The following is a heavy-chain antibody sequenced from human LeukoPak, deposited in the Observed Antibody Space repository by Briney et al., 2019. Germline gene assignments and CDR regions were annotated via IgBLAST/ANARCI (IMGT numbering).Heavy chain of an antibody. V-gene: IGHV4-34*01. CDR1: GGSFSGYY. J-gene: IGHJ5*02. Sequence: SETLSLTCAVYGGSFSGYYWSWIRQPPGKGLEWIGEINHSGSTNYNPSLKSRVTISVDTSKDQFSLKLSSVTAADTAVYYCARSLSSPWDNWFDPWGQGTLVTVSS. CDR3: ARSLSSPWDNWFDP. CDR2: INHSGST. D-gene: IGHD1-26*01.